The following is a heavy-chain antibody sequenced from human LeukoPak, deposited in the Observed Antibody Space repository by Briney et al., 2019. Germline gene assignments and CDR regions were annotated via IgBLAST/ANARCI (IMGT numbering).Heavy chain of an antibody. J-gene: IGHJ3*02. CDR1: GFTFSSYG. CDR3: AKDQTYCSGGSCFLGAFDI. Sequence: GGSLRLSCAASGFTFSSYGMHWVRQAPGKGLEWVAVISYDGSNKYYADSVKGRFTISRDNSKNTLYLQMNSLRAEDTAVYYCAKDQTYCSGGSCFLGAFDIWGQGTMVTVSS. CDR2: ISYDGSNK. V-gene: IGHV3-30*18. D-gene: IGHD2-15*01.